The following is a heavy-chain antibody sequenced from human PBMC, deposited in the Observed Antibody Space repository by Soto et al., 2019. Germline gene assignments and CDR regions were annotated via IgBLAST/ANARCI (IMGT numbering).Heavy chain of an antibody. J-gene: IGHJ4*02. Sequence: QLQLQESGSGLVKPSQTLSLTCAVSGGSISSGGYSWSWIRQPPGKGLEWIGYIYHSGSPYYNPSLKSRVTISLDRSKNQSSLKLSSVTAADTAVYYCAAGGGLPRYYWGQGTLVTVSS. D-gene: IGHD5-12*01. CDR1: GGSISSGGYS. CDR3: AAGGGLPRYY. CDR2: IYHSGSP. V-gene: IGHV4-30-2*01.